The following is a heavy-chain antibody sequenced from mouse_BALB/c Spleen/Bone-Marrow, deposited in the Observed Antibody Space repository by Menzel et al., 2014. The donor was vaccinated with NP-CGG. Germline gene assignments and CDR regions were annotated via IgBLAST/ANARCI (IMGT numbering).Heavy chain of an antibody. CDR3: ARRGNPIVYYAMDY. CDR1: GYSFTGYY. CDR2: ISYYNGAT. V-gene: IGHV1S34*01. Sequence: LVKTGASVKISCKASGYSFTGYYMHWVKQSHGKSLEWIGYISYYNGATSYNQKFKGKATFTVDTSSSTAYMQFNSLTSEDSAVYYFARRGNPIVYYAMDYWGQGTSVTVSS. J-gene: IGHJ4*01.